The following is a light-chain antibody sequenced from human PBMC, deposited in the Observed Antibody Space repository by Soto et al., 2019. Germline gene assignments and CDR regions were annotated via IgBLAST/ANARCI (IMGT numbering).Light chain of an antibody. CDR3: SSYTTSSTV. V-gene: IGLV2-14*01. CDR2: EVT. J-gene: IGLJ1*01. Sequence: QSVLTQPASVSGSPGQSITISCTATSSVGADYKDFSWYQQHPGNAPKLMIYEVTYRSSGVSNRFSGSKSGNTASLTISGLQAEDEAEYYCSSYTTSSTVFGTGTKVTVL. CDR1: SSVGADYKD.